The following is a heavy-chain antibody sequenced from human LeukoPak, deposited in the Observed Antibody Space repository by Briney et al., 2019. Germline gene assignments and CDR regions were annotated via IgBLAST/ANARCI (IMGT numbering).Heavy chain of an antibody. CDR1: GGSFSGYY. Sequence: SETLSLTCAVYGGSFSGYYWSWIRQPPGKGLEWIGEINHSGSTNYNPSLKSRVTISVDTSKNQFSLKLNSVTPEDTAVYYCARDIAARRGLYNWFDPWGQGTLVTVSS. J-gene: IGHJ5*02. CDR2: INHSGST. V-gene: IGHV4-34*01. D-gene: IGHD6-6*01. CDR3: ARDIAARRGLYNWFDP.